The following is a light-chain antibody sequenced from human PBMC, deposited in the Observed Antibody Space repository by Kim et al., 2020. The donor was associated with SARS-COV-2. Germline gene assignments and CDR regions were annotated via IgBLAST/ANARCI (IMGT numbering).Light chain of an antibody. V-gene: IGKV1-5*03. CDR1: QTVDVW. J-gene: IGKJ1*01. CDR3: QQYHTHST. Sequence: PASIGDTVTITCRASQTVDVWLAWYQQIPGQPPKLLIHRAIDLQSGVPSRFNGSGSGTEFALTISSLQPSDFATYYCQQYHTHSTFGRGTKVDIK. CDR2: RAI.